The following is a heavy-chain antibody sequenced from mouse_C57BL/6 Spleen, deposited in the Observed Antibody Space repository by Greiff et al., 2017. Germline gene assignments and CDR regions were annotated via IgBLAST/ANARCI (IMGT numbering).Heavy chain of an antibody. CDR2: IWSGGST. J-gene: IGHJ4*01. V-gene: IGHV2-2*01. D-gene: IGHD1-1*01. CDR3: ARNYGSTLWAMDY. Sequence: VQGVESGPGLVQPSQSLSIACTVSGFSLTSYGVHWVRQSPGKGLEWLGVIWSGGSTDYNAAFISRLSISKDNSKSQVFFKMNSLQADDTAIYYCARNYGSTLWAMDYWGQGTSVTVSS. CDR1: GFSLTSYG.